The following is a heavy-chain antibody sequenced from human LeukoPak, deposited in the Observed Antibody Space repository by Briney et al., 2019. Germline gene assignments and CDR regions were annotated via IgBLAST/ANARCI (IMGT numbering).Heavy chain of an antibody. CDR3: ARDSDTAMVMSYFDY. D-gene: IGHD5-18*01. Sequence: ASVKVSCKASGYTFTGYYMHWVRQAPGQGLEWMGGIIPIFGTANYAQKFQGRVTITADESTSTAYMELSSLRSEDTAVYYCARDSDTAMVMSYFDYWGQGTLVTVSS. CDR1: GYTFTGYY. J-gene: IGHJ4*02. V-gene: IGHV1-69*13. CDR2: IIPIFGTA.